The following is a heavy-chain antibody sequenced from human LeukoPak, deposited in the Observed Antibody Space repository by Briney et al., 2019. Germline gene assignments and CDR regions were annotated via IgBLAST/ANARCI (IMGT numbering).Heavy chain of an antibody. J-gene: IGHJ4*02. Sequence: SETLSLTCTISGSSITSVSHYWGWIRQPPGKGLEWIGDVYYTGSTYYSPSLRSRVTMSVHTSENQFSLRLNSVTAVDTAVYYCARRWGNIVGVTYEYWGQGTLVTVSS. CDR3: ARRWGNIVGVTYEY. D-gene: IGHD3-16*01. CDR2: VYYTGST. V-gene: IGHV4-39*01. CDR1: GSSITSVSHY.